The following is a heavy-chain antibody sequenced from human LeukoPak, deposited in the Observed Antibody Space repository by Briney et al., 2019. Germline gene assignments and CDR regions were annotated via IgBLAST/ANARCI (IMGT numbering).Heavy chain of an antibody. D-gene: IGHD3-10*01. CDR1: GFTFSSYW. CDR2: IKQDGSEG. V-gene: IGHV3-7*01. J-gene: IGHJ5*02. CDR3: ARDCYFGSGSYNWFDP. Sequence: PGGSLRLSCAASGFTFSSYWMSWVRQAPGKGLEWVANIKQDGSEGYYVDSVKGRFTISRDNAKNSLYLQMNSLRAEDSAVYYCARDCYFGSGSYNWFDPWGQGTLVTVSS.